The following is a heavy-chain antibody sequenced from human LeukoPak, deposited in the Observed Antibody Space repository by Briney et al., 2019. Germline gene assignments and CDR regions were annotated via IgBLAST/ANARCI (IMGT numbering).Heavy chain of an antibody. V-gene: IGHV4-4*07. Sequence: SETLSLTCTVSGDSISSYYWSWIRQPAGKGLESIGRIYTTGSTNYNPSLKSRVTMSVDTSKNQFSLKLSSVTAADTAVYYCARESLGYCSGGSCPYYFDYWGQGTLVTVSS. CDR1: GDSISSYY. J-gene: IGHJ4*02. CDR3: ARESLGYCSGGSCPYYFDY. CDR2: IYTTGST. D-gene: IGHD2-15*01.